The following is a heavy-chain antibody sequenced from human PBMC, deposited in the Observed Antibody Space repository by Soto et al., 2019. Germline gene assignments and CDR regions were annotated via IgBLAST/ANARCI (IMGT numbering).Heavy chain of an antibody. Sequence: LRLSCAASGFTFSSYWMHWVRQAPGKGLVWVSSINSDGSSTSYADSVKGRFTIYRDNSKNTLYLQMNSLRAEDTAVYYCARHGYNYGGGYFDYWGQGTLVTSPQ. J-gene: IGHJ4*02. CDR1: GFTFSSYW. V-gene: IGHV3-74*01. D-gene: IGHD5-18*01. CDR3: ARHGYNYGGGYFDY. CDR2: INSDGSST.